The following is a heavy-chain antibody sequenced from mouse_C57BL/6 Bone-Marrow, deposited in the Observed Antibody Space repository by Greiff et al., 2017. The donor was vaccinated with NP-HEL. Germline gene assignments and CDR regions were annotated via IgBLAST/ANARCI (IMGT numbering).Heavy chain of an antibody. J-gene: IGHJ4*01. D-gene: IGHD2-3*01. Sequence: VQLQQPGPELVKPGASVKISCTASGYSFTDYNMNWVKQSIGKSLVWIGVINPNYGTTSYNQKFKGKATLTVDQSSSPAYMQLNSLTSGDSAAYCGARWGLLGAMDYWGQGTSVTVSS. CDR1: GYSFTDYN. CDR2: INPNYGTT. V-gene: IGHV1-39*01. CDR3: ARWGLLGAMDY.